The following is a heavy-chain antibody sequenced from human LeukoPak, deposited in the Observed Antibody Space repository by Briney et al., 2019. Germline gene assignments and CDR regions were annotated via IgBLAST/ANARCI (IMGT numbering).Heavy chain of an antibody. Sequence: PSETLSLTCTVSGGSISSYYWSWIRQPPGKGLEWNGYIYYSGSTNYNPSLKSRVTISVDTSKNQFSLKLSSVTAADTAVYYCARGRFYGDYYFDYWGQGTLVTVSS. CDR3: ARGRFYGDYYFDY. D-gene: IGHD4-17*01. V-gene: IGHV4-59*01. CDR2: IYYSGST. J-gene: IGHJ4*02. CDR1: GGSISSYY.